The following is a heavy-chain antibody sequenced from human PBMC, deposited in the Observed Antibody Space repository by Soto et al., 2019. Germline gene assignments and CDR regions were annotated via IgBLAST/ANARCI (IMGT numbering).Heavy chain of an antibody. V-gene: IGHV1-8*01. CDR1: GYTFTSDD. J-gene: IGHJ6*02. CDR3: ARERRLGIDGMDV. CDR2: MNRNSGNT. Sequence: QVQLVQSGAEVKKPGASVKVSCKASGYTFTSDDINWVRQATGQGLEWMGWMNRNSGNTGYAQKFRGGVTMTWNTSIRTAYLERSSLRSEDTAVYYCARERRLGIDGMDVWGQGTTVTVSS. D-gene: IGHD7-27*01.